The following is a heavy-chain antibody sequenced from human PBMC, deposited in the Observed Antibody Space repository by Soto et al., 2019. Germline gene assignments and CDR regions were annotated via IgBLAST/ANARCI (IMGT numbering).Heavy chain of an antibody. CDR1: GGTFSSYA. Sequence: VKVSCKASGGTFSSYAISWVRQAPGQGLEWMGGIIPIFGTANYAQKFQGRVTITADESTSTAYMELSSLRSEDTAVYYCAFGPNLGTTGYYYYGMDVWGQGTTVTVSS. V-gene: IGHV1-69*13. CDR2: IIPIFGTA. D-gene: IGHD4-17*01. CDR3: AFGPNLGTTGYYYYGMDV. J-gene: IGHJ6*02.